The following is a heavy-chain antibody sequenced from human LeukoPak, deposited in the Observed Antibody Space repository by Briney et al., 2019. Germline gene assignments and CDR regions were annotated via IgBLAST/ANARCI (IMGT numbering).Heavy chain of an antibody. CDR1: GFTFRSYG. D-gene: IGHD5-18*01. CDR3: ARGRYSYGYVGY. V-gene: IGHV3-33*01. J-gene: IGHJ4*02. Sequence: QTGRSLRLSCAASGFTFRSYGMHWVRQAPGKGLEWVAVIWYDGRNKYYADSVKGRFTISRDNSKNTLYLQMNSLRAEDTAVYYCARGRYSYGYVGYWGQGTLVTVSS. CDR2: IWYDGRNK.